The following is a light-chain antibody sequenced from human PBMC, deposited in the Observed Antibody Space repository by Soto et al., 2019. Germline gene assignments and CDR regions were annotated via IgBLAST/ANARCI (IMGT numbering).Light chain of an antibody. CDR1: QSVSYRN. J-gene: IGKJ2*01. CDR3: QQYGSSPRYT. Sequence: EIVLTQSPGILSLSPGERATLSCRASQSVSYRNLAWYQQKPGQAPRLLIYGSSSRATGIPDRFSGSGSGTDFALTINRLEPEDFAVYYCQQYGSSPRYTFGQGTKLEIK. V-gene: IGKV3-20*01. CDR2: GSS.